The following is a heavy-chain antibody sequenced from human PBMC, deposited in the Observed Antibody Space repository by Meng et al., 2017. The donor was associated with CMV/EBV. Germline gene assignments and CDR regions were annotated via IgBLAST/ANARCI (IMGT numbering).Heavy chain of an antibody. D-gene: IGHD1-7*01. CDR1: GFTFSSYS. Sequence: GESLKISCAASGFTFSSYSMNWVRQAPGKGLEWVSPISSSSSYIYYADSVKGRFTISRDNAKNSLYLQMNSLRAEDTAVYYCARKGGQELFDYWGQGTLVTVSS. CDR3: ARKGGQELFDY. J-gene: IGHJ4*02. CDR2: ISSSSSYI. V-gene: IGHV3-21*01.